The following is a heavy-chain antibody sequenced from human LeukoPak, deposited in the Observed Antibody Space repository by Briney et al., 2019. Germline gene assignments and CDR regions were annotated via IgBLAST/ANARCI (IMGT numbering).Heavy chain of an antibody. V-gene: IGHV1-2*02. Sequence: GASVKVSCKASGYTFTGYYMHWVRQAPGQGLEWMGWINPNSGGTNYAQKFQGRVTMTRDTSISTAYMELSRLRSDDTAVYYCARWPHIVGATFPLDYWGQGTLVTVSS. CDR3: ARWPHIVGATFPLDY. J-gene: IGHJ4*02. CDR1: GYTFTGYY. D-gene: IGHD1-26*01. CDR2: INPNSGGT.